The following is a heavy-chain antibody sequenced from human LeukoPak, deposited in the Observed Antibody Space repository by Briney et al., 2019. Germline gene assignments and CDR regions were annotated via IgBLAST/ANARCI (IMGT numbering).Heavy chain of an antibody. CDR2: ISYSGST. CDR3: ARSSTGSYFDY. CDR1: GGSISSYY. V-gene: IGHV4-59*01. Sequence: SETLSLTCTVSGGSISSYYWNWIRQPPGKGLEWIGYISYSGSTNYNPSLKSRVTISVDTSKNQFSLRLSSVTAAGTAVYYCARSSTGSYFDYWGQGTLVTVSS. J-gene: IGHJ4*02. D-gene: IGHD2-2*01.